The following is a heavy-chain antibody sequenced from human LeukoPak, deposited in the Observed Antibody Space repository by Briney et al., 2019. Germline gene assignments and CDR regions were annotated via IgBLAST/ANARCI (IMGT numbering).Heavy chain of an antibody. CDR1: GGSVSSGSYY. CDR3: AKTPAATTFDY. Sequence: SETLSLTCTVSGGSVSSGSYYWSWIRQPPGKGLEWIGYIYCSGSTNYNPSLKSRVAISVDTSKNQFSLKLSSVTAADTAVYYCAKTPAATTFDYWGQGTLVTVSS. V-gene: IGHV4-61*01. CDR2: IYCSGST. D-gene: IGHD2-15*01. J-gene: IGHJ4*02.